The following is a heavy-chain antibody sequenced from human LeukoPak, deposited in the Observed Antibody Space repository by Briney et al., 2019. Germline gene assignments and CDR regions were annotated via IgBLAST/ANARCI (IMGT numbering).Heavy chain of an antibody. D-gene: IGHD3-9*01. CDR1: GVSISSSSYY. Sequence: SETLSLTCTVSGVSISSSSYYWGWIRQPPGKGLEWIGSFYYSGSTNYNPSLKSRVTVSVDTSKIQFSLGLSSVPAADTAAYYCARRYDILTGHKGYFDYWGQGALVTVSS. CDR2: FYYSGST. CDR3: ARRYDILTGHKGYFDY. J-gene: IGHJ4*02. V-gene: IGHV4-39*01.